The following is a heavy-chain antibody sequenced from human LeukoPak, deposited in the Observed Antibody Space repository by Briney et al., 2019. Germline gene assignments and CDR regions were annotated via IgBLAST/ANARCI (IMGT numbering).Heavy chain of an antibody. V-gene: IGHV1-69*04. J-gene: IGHJ6*02. CDR1: GGTFSSYA. CDR2: IIPILGIA. Sequence: GASVKVSCKASGGTFSSYAISWVRQAPGQGLEWMGRIIPILGIANYAQKFQGRVTITADKSTSTAYMELRSLRSDDTAVYYCARPREYYYYGMDVWGQGTTVTVSS. CDR3: ARPREYYYYGMDV.